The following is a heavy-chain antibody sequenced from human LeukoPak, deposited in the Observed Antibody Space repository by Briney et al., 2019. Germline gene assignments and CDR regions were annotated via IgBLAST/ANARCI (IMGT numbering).Heavy chain of an antibody. CDR3: ARVSAMVRGKIDY. CDR1: GGSISSGDYY. V-gene: IGHV4-30-4*08. Sequence: SETLSLTCTVSGGSISSGDYYRSWIRQPPGKGLEWIGYIYYSGSTYYNPSLKSRVTISVDTSKNQFSLKLSTVTAADTAVYYCARVSAMVRGKIDYWGQGTLVTVSS. J-gene: IGHJ4*02. D-gene: IGHD3-10*01. CDR2: IYYSGST.